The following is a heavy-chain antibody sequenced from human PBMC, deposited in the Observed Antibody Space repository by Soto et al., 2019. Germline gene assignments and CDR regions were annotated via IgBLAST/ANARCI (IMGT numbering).Heavy chain of an antibody. D-gene: IGHD4-17*01. CDR3: AKDLSTVTTSNWFDP. CDR2: ISYDGSNK. Sequence: PGGSLRISCAASGFTFSSYGMHWVRQAPGKGLEWVAVISYDGSNKYYADSVKGRFTISRDNSKNTLYLQMNSLRAEDTAVYYCAKDLSTVTTSNWFDPWGQGTLVTVSS. V-gene: IGHV3-30*18. CDR1: GFTFSSYG. J-gene: IGHJ5*02.